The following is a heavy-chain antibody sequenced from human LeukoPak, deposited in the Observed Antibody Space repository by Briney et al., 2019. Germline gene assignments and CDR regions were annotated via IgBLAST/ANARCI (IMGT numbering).Heavy chain of an antibody. CDR3: ARGLGSSSKPGADAFDI. V-gene: IGHV4-59*12. CDR1: GGSMSSYY. D-gene: IGHD6-6*01. Sequence: SETLSLTCTVSGGSMSSYYWSWIRQPPGKGLEWIAYTYYSGTTNYNPSLKSRVTISVDTSKNQFSLRLTSVTAADTAVYYCARGLGSSSKPGADAFDIWGQGTMVTVSS. J-gene: IGHJ3*02. CDR2: TYYSGTT.